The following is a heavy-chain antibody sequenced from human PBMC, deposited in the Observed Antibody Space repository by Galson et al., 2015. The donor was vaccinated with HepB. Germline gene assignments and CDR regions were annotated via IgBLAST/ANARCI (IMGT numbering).Heavy chain of an antibody. V-gene: IGHV3-48*04. CDR3: ARGGGQQQLVAMGVLDY. J-gene: IGHJ4*02. D-gene: IGHD6-13*01. Sequence: SLRLSCAASGFTFSSYSMNWVRQAPGKGLEWVPYISSSSSTIYYADSVKGRFTISRDNAKNSLYLQMNSLRAEDTAVYYCARGGGQQQLVAMGVLDYWGQGPWSPSPQ. CDR2: ISSSSSTI. CDR1: GFTFSSYS.